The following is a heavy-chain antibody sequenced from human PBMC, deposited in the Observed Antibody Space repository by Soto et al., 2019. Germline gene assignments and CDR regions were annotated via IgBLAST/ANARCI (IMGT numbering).Heavy chain of an antibody. CDR2: ISGSGGST. Sequence: LRLSCAASGFTFSSYAMSWVRQAPGKGLEWVSAISGSGGSTYYADSVKGRFAISRDNSKNTLYLQMNSLRAEDTAVYYCAPYVRYYYDSSGYPAPFDYWGQGTLVTVSS. V-gene: IGHV3-23*01. CDR1: GFTFSSYA. J-gene: IGHJ4*02. CDR3: APYVRYYYDSSGYPAPFDY. D-gene: IGHD3-22*01.